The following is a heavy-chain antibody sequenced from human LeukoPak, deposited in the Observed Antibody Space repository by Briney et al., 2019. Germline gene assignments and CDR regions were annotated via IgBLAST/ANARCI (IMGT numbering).Heavy chain of an antibody. V-gene: IGHV3-23*01. J-gene: IGHJ4*02. CDR2: ISGSGGGST. CDR3: AKDGYSSSRYALLNYFDY. Sequence: PGGSLRLSCAASGFTFSSYAMSWVRQAPGKGLEWVSGISGSGGGSTYYADSVKGRFTISRDNSKNTLYLQMNSLRAEDTAVYYCAKDGYSSSRYALLNYFDYWGQGTLVTVSS. D-gene: IGHD6-13*01. CDR1: GFTFSSYA.